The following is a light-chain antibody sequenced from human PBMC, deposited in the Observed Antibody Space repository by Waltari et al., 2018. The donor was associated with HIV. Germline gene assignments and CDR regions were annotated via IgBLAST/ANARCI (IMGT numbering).Light chain of an antibody. Sequence: QSALTQPASVSGSTGQSITISCTGTSSDVGRYNLVSWYQQPPGKAPKSMIYEVDEVPSGVSNRLSGSKAGNSASLTIGGLQAEEKADYYCCAYAGSRTFYVFGTGTKVTVL. J-gene: IGLJ1*01. CDR1: SSDVGRYNL. CDR3: CAYAGSRTFYV. CDR2: EVD. V-gene: IGLV2-23*02.